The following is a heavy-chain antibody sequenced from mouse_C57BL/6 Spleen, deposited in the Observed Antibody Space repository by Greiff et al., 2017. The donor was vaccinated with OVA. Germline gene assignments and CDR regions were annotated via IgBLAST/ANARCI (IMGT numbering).Heavy chain of an antibody. D-gene: IGHD2-5*01. CDR2: IDPSDSET. CDR1: GYTFTSYW. J-gene: IGHJ3*01. V-gene: IGHV1-52*01. CDR3: ARSYSNCEAWFAY. Sequence: VQLQQPGAELVRPGSSVKLSCKASGYTFTSYWMHWVKQRPIQGLEWIGNIDPSDSETHYNQKFKDKATLTVDKSSSTAYMQLSSLTSEDSAVYYCARSYSNCEAWFAYWGQGTLVTVSA.